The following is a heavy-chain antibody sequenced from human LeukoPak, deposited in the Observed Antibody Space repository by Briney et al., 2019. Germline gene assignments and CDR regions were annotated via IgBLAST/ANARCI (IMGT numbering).Heavy chain of an antibody. D-gene: IGHD3-22*01. Sequence: GGSLRLSCAASGNYWMHWVRQAPGKGLVWVSHINSDGSWTSYADSVKGRFTISKDNAKNTVYLQMNSLRAEDTAVYYCAKDSRYYDSSGTFDYWGQGTLVTVSS. CDR2: INSDGSWT. V-gene: IGHV3-74*01. CDR1: GNYW. J-gene: IGHJ4*02. CDR3: AKDSRYYDSSGTFDY.